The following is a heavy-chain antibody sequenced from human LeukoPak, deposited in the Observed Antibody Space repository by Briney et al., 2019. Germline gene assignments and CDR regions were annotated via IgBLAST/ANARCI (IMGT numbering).Heavy chain of an antibody. V-gene: IGHV3-30*18. CDR3: AKAPLGIGPLYFDY. CDR2: ISYDGNNK. Sequence: GSLRLSCAASGFTFSSYGMHWVRQAPGKGLEWVAVISYDGNNKYYADSVKGRFTISRDNSKNTLYLQMNSLRAEDTAVYYCAKAPLGIGPLYFDYWGQGTLVTVSS. J-gene: IGHJ4*02. D-gene: IGHD7-27*01. CDR1: GFTFSSYG.